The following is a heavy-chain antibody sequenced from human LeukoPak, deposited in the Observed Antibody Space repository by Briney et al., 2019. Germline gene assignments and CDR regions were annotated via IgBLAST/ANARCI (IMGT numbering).Heavy chain of an antibody. CDR2: IIPIFGTA. D-gene: IGHD4-17*01. CDR1: GGTFSSYA. Sequence: ASVKVSCKASGGTFSSYAISWVRQAPGQGLEWMGGIIPIFGTADYAQKFQSRVTITADESTSTAYMELSSLRSEDTAVYYCARDDGDFIEEIEAYYYYYGMDVWGQGTTVTVSS. V-gene: IGHV1-69*13. J-gene: IGHJ6*02. CDR3: ARDDGDFIEEIEAYYYYYGMDV.